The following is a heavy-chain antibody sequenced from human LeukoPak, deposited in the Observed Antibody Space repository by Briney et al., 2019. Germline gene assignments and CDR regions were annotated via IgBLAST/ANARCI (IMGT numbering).Heavy chain of an antibody. D-gene: IGHD2-15*01. Sequence: PGGSLRLSCAAPGFTLSSNYMSWVRQAPGKGLEWVSVIYSGGSTYYADSVKGRFTISRDNSKNTLYLQMNSLRAADTAVYYCAGAAHYDAFDIWGQGTMVTVSS. J-gene: IGHJ3*02. CDR1: GFTLSSNY. CDR3: AGAAHYDAFDI. CDR2: IYSGGST. V-gene: IGHV3-53*01.